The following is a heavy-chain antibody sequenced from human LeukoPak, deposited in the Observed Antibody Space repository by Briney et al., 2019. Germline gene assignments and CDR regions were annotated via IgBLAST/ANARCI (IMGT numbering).Heavy chain of an antibody. CDR3: AKVTPVAAVTRGPFDY. CDR2: ISGSGGST. V-gene: IGHV3-23*01. D-gene: IGHD6-19*01. CDR1: GFTFSSYT. J-gene: IGHJ4*02. Sequence: PGGSLRLSCAASGFTFSSYTMSWVRQAPGKGLEWVSAISGSGGSTYYADSVKGRFTISRDNSKNTLYLQMNSLRAEDTAVYYCAKVTPVAAVTRGPFDYWGQGTLVTVSS.